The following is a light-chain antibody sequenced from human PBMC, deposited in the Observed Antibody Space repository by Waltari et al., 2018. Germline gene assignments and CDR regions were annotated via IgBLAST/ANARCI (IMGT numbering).Light chain of an antibody. J-gene: IGKJ4*01. CDR2: KAS. CDR3: QQYSTFPLS. CDR1: QSISIW. Sequence: DIQMTQSPPTLSASVGDRVTITCRASQSISIWLAWYQQIPGKAPKLLIDKASSLYTGVPSRFSGSASGIEFTLTISSLQPDDFGTYYCQQYSTFPLSCGGGTTVDIK. V-gene: IGKV1-5*03.